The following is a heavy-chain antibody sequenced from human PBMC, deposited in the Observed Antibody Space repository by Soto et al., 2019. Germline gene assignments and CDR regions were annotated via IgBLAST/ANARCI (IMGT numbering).Heavy chain of an antibody. V-gene: IGHV3-30-3*01. D-gene: IGHD4-17*01. Sequence: VGSLRLSCAASGFTFSSYAMHWVRQAPGKGLEWVAVISYDGSNKYYADSVKGRFTISRDNSKNTLYLQMNSLRAEDTAVYYCAREGRYGDYGLFDYWGQGTLVTVSS. CDR2: ISYDGSNK. CDR1: GFTFSSYA. J-gene: IGHJ4*02. CDR3: AREGRYGDYGLFDY.